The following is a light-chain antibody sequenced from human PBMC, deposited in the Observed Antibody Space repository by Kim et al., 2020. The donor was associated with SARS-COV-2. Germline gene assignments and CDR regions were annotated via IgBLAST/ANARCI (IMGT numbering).Light chain of an antibody. V-gene: IGKV3-15*01. CDR1: QSVSSN. Sequence: EIVMTQSPATLSVSPGERATLSCRASQSVSSNLAWYQQKPGQAPRLLIYGASTRATGIPARFSGSGSGTEFTLTISSLQSEDFAVYYCQQDNNWPPLTFGGGTKGDIK. CDR2: GAS. J-gene: IGKJ4*01. CDR3: QQDNNWPPLT.